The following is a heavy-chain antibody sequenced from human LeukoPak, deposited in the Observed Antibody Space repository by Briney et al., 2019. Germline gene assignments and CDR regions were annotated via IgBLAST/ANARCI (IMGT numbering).Heavy chain of an antibody. J-gene: IGHJ4*02. V-gene: IGHV4-59*01. CDR2: VHYSDSA. CDR1: GGSISGYY. Sequence: SETLSLTCTISGGSISGYYWSWIRQPPGKGLEWIAYVHYSDSANYNPSLKSRVTISLDTSKNQFSLRLTSVTAADTAVYYCASDYGLGSYRFDYWGQGTLVTVSS. CDR3: ASDYGLGSYRFDY. D-gene: IGHD3-10*01.